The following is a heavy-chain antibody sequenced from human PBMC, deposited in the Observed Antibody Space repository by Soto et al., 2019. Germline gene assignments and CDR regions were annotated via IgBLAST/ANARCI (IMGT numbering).Heavy chain of an antibody. V-gene: IGHV3-15*01. D-gene: IGHD2-15*01. CDR3: TTLLFLGYCSGGSCLNDAFDI. Sequence: PGGSLRLSCAASGFTFSNAWMSWVRQAPGKGLEWVGRIKSKTDGGTTDYAAPVKGRFTISRDDSKNTLYLQMNSLKTEDTAVYYCTTLLFLGYCSGGSCLNDAFDIWGQGTMVT. CDR2: IKSKTDGGTT. J-gene: IGHJ3*02. CDR1: GFTFSNAW.